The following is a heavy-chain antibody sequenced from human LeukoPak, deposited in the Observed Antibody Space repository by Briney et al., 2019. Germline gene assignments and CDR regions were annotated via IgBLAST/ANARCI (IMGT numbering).Heavy chain of an antibody. V-gene: IGHV3-48*01. J-gene: IGHJ4*02. CDR1: GFTFSSYS. Sequence: PGGSLRLSCAASGFTFSSYSMNWVRQAPGKGLEWVSYISSSSSTIYYADSVKGRFTISRDNSKNTLYLQMNSLRAEDTAVYYCAKDRRYYYGSGSYSPEYYFDYWGQGTLVTVSS. D-gene: IGHD3-10*01. CDR2: ISSSSSTI. CDR3: AKDRRYYYGSGSYSPEYYFDY.